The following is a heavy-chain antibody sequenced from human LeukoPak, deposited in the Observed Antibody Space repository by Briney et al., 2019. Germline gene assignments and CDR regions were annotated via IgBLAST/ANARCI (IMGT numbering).Heavy chain of an antibody. CDR2: IYGGGNI. D-gene: IGHD5-24*01. CDR1: GFTVSSNY. CDR3: ARGAGYNYPYYFDY. Sequence: GGSLRLSCAASGFTVSSNYMNWVRQAPGKGLEWVSVIYGGGNIYYADSVKGRFTISRDNSENTLYLQMNSLRAEDTAVYYCARGAGYNYPYYFDYWGQGTLVTVSS. V-gene: IGHV3-53*01. J-gene: IGHJ4*02.